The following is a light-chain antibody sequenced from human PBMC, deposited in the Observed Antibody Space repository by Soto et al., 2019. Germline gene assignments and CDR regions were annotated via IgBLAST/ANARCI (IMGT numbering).Light chain of an antibody. CDR3: AAWDDSLNGPEYV. J-gene: IGLJ1*01. Sequence: QSVLTQPPSASGTHGQRVTISYSGSSSNIGSNTVNWYQQLPGTAPKLLIYSNNQRPSGVPYRFSGSKSGTSASLAISGLQSEDEADYYCAAWDDSLNGPEYVFGTGTKVTVI. CDR1: SSNIGSNT. V-gene: IGLV1-44*01. CDR2: SNN.